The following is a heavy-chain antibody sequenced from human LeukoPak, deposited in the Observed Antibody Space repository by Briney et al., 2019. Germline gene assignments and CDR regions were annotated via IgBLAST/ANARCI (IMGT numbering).Heavy chain of an antibody. Sequence: GGSLRLSCAASRFTFSNYAMNWVRQAPGKGLEWVSCINTSGETTFYGSPVKGRFTMSRDNSKKTVFLQMHSLGADDTAQYYCANSIGSDCYSAIDSWGQGSLVTVSA. CDR2: INTSGETT. CDR3: ANSIGSDCYSAIDS. V-gene: IGHV3-23*01. J-gene: IGHJ4*02. CDR1: RFTFSNYA. D-gene: IGHD2-21*02.